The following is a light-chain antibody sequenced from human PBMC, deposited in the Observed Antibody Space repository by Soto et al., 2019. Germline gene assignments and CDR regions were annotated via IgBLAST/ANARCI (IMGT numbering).Light chain of an antibody. CDR1: QSLLHSNGYNY. CDR2: LGS. V-gene: IGKV2-28*01. CDR3: MRALQFHRT. J-gene: IGKJ1*01. Sequence: DIVMTQSPLSLPVTPGEPASISCRSSQSLLHSNGYNYLDWYVQKPGQSPQLLIYLGSTRSSGVPNRFSGSGSGTDFTLKISRVEAEYVGVYYCMRALQFHRTFGQGTKVDIK.